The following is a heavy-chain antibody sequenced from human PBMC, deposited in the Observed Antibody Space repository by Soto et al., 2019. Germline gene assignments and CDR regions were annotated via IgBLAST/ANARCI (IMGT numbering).Heavy chain of an antibody. CDR1: GFTFSSYA. Sequence: QVQLVESGGGVVQSGRSLRLSCAASGFTFSSYAMHWVCQAPGKGLEWVAVISYDGSNKYYADSVKGRFTISRDNSKNTLYLQMNSMRAEDTAVYYCARRSGYCSGGSCHLDYWGQGTLVTVSS. D-gene: IGHD2-15*01. J-gene: IGHJ4*02. CDR3: ARRSGYCSGGSCHLDY. CDR2: ISYDGSNK. V-gene: IGHV3-30-3*01.